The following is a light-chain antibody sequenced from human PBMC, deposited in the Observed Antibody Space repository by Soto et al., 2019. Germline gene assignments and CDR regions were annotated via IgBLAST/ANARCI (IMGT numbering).Light chain of an antibody. J-gene: IGKJ5*01. CDR1: QSVSRS. Sequence: IVLTQSPATLSLSPGERAALACMASQSVSRSLAWYQQKPGQAPSLLIYEASNRATGIPARFSGSGSRTDLTLTISSLENEDYAVYYCQQRSNWPRITFGQGTRLEI. CDR2: EAS. V-gene: IGKV3-11*01. CDR3: QQRSNWPRIT.